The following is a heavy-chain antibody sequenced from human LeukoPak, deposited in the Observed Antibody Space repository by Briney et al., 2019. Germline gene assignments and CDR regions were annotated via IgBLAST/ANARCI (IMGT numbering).Heavy chain of an antibody. CDR2: IGYDGSNK. Sequence: GGSLRLSCAASGFTFSSYGMHWVRQAPGKGREGVAVIGYDGSNKYYADSVKGRFTISRDNSKNTLYLQMNSLRAEDTAVYYCARGASGTKYYFDYWGQGTLVTVSS. V-gene: IGHV3-33*01. J-gene: IGHJ4*02. CDR1: GFTFSSYG. CDR3: ARGASGTKYYFDY. D-gene: IGHD1-26*01.